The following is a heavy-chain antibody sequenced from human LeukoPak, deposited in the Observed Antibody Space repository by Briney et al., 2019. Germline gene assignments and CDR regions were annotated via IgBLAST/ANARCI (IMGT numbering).Heavy chain of an antibody. CDR1: GFTFTSYS. V-gene: IGHV3-21*01. CDR3: ARFGEDRWFGELYYYYYYMDV. Sequence: GGSLRLSCAASGFTFTSYSMNWVRQAPGKGLAWVSSISSSSSYIYYADSVKGRFTISRDNAKNSLYLQMNSLRAEDTAVYYCARFGEDRWFGELYYYYYYMDVWGKGTTVTISS. D-gene: IGHD3-10*01. J-gene: IGHJ6*03. CDR2: ISSSSSYI.